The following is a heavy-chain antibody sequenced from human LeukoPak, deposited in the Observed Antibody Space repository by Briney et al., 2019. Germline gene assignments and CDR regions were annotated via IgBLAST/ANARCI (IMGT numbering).Heavy chain of an antibody. J-gene: IGHJ4*02. Sequence: GGSLRLSCAASGLTFSSYAMHWVRQAPGKGLEWVAVISYDGSNKYYADSVKGRFTISRDNSKNTLYLQMNSLRAEDTAVYYCAKDIWDIVVVPAATFDYWGQGTLVTVSS. D-gene: IGHD2-2*01. CDR2: ISYDGSNK. V-gene: IGHV3-30-3*01. CDR1: GLTFSSYA. CDR3: AKDIWDIVVVPAATFDY.